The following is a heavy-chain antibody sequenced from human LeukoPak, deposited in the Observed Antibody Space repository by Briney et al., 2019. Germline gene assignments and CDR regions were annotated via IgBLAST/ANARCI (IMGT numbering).Heavy chain of an antibody. CDR1: GFSFSSYA. CDR3: SKDQIGYNKAPDY. Sequence: PGGSLRLSCTASGFSFSSYAMSWVRQAPGKGLEWASAISGSGSHTYYADSVKGRFTISRDNSKNTLYLQMNSLRAEDTAVYYCSKDQIGYNKAPDYWGQGTLVTVSS. D-gene: IGHD5-18*01. CDR2: ISGSGSHT. J-gene: IGHJ4*02. V-gene: IGHV3-23*01.